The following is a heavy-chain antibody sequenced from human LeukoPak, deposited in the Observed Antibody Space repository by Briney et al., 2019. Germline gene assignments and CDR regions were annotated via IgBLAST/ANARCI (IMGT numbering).Heavy chain of an antibody. CDR2: ISAYNGNT. V-gene: IGHV1-18*01. J-gene: IGHJ4*02. Sequence: GASVTVSCKASGYTFTNYGISWVRQAPGQGLEWMGWISAYNGNTNYAQKLQVRVTMTTDTSTSTAYMELRSLTSDDTAVYYCARDSGYYDSSASDYWGQGTLVTVSS. CDR3: ARDSGYYDSSASDY. D-gene: IGHD3-22*01. CDR1: GYTFTNYG.